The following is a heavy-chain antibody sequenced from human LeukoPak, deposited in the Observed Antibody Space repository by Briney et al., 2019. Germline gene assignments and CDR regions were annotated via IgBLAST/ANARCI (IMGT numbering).Heavy chain of an antibody. CDR1: GGSMSSSPYY. J-gene: IGHJ5*02. CDR3: ARGSSSLGRFDP. Sequence: SETLSLTCTVSGGSMSSSPYYWGWIRQPPGKGPEWIGSIYYTGSTYCNPSLKSRVTMSVDTSRNQFSLKVTSVTAADTAVYYCARGSSSLGRFDPWGQGTLVTVSS. D-gene: IGHD6-13*01. V-gene: IGHV4-39*01. CDR2: IYYTGST.